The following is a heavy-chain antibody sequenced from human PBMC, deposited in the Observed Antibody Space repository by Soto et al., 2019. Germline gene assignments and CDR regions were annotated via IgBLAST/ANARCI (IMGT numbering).Heavy chain of an antibody. J-gene: IGHJ4*02. CDR3: ARSVEGHFDY. CDR2: MTSDMKTI. Sequence: EVQLVESGGGLVQPGGSLRLSCAASGFTFRIYSMNWIRQAPGKGLEWVSYMTSDMKTIHYADSVKGRFTISRDNARNSVYLQMTSLRDEDTAVYYWARSVEGHFDYWGQGTLVTVSS. CDR1: GFTFRIYS. V-gene: IGHV3-48*02. D-gene: IGHD6-19*01.